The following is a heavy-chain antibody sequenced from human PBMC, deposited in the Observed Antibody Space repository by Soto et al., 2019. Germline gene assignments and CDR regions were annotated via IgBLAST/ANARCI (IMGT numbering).Heavy chain of an antibody. D-gene: IGHD1-1*01. CDR3: VRDGTKTLRDWFDP. Sequence: SETLSLTYTVSGASISGFYWSWIRKSAGKGLEWIGRIYATGPTDYNPSLKSRVMMSVDTSKKQFSLKLRSVTAADTAVYYCVRDGTKTLRDWFDPWGQGISVTVSS. CDR2: IYATGPT. V-gene: IGHV4-4*07. J-gene: IGHJ5*02. CDR1: GASISGFY.